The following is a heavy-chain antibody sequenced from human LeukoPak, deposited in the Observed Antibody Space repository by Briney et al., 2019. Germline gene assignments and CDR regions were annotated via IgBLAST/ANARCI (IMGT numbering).Heavy chain of an antibody. CDR2: ISSSSSYI. Sequence: GGSLRLSCAASGITFTGNWHWVCQAPGKGLEWVSSISSSSSYIYYADSVKGRFTISRDNAKNSLYLQMNSLRAEDTAVYYCARDSTTVTPYWGQGTLVTVSS. CDR3: ARDSTTVTPY. V-gene: IGHV3-21*01. J-gene: IGHJ4*02. D-gene: IGHD4-17*01. CDR1: GITFTGN.